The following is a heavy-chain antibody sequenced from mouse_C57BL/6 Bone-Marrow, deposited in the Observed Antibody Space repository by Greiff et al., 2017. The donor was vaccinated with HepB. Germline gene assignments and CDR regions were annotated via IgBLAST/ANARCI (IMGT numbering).Heavy chain of an antibody. J-gene: IGHJ4*01. Sequence: EVQLQEPGPELVKPGASVKIPCKASGYTFTDYNMDWVKQSHGQSLEWIGDINPNNGGTIYNQKFKGKATLTVDKSSSTAYMELRSLTSEDTAVYYCARSGGVWRYYYAMDYWGQGTSVTVSS. CDR3: ARSGGVWRYYYAMDY. V-gene: IGHV1-18*01. D-gene: IGHD2-10*02. CDR2: INPNNGGT. CDR1: GYTFTDYN.